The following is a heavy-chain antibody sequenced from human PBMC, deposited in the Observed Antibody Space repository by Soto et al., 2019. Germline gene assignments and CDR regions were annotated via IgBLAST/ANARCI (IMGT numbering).Heavy chain of an antibody. V-gene: IGHV1-3*01. CDR1: GYTFTNYA. CDR3: ARGPLLWGDV. D-gene: IGHD3-10*01. J-gene: IGHJ6*02. Sequence: QVQLVQSGAEVKQPGASVKVSCKASGYTFTNYAMHWVRQAPGQRLEWMGWINAGNGNTKNSQKFQGRVTITRDTSASTAYMELSSLRSEDTAVYYCARGPLLWGDVWGQGTTVTVSS. CDR2: INAGNGNT.